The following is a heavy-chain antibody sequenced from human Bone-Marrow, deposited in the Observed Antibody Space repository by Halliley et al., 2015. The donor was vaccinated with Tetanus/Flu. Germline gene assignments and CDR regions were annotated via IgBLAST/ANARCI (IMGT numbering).Heavy chain of an antibody. CDR1: GDTFSGYS. D-gene: IGHD3-10*01. CDR3: ARGRGSYSDALDV. Sequence: QLVQSGAEVKKPGSSVKVSCKAPGDTFSGYSITWVRQAPGQGLEWMGGIIPIFGTTNYAQRFQGRVTISADESTSTAHMELRRLRSEDTAVYYCARGRGSYSDALDVWGQGTMVTVST. J-gene: IGHJ3*01. CDR2: IIPIFGTT. V-gene: IGHV1-69*01.